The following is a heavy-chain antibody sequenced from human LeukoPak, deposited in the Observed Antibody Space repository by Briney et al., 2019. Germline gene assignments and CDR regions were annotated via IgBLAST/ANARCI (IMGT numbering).Heavy chain of an antibody. V-gene: IGHV3-7*01. CDR1: GFTFSSYW. Sequence: PGGSLRPSCAASGFTFSSYWMSWVRQSPGKGLEWVANIKQHGSEKYYVDSVKGRFSISRDNARNSLYLQMNSLRAEDTAVYYCARAKWELPRSGPYFDYWGQGTLVTVSS. J-gene: IGHJ4*02. D-gene: IGHD1-26*01. CDR2: IKQHGSEK. CDR3: ARAKWELPRSGPYFDY.